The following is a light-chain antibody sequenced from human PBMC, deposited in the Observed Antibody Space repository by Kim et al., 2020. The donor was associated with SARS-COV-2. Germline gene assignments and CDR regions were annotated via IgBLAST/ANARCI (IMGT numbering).Light chain of an antibody. CDR2: GAF. J-gene: IGKJ2*02. CDR1: QSLDSN. CDR3: QQYNRWPPWT. Sequence: VSPGERATLSCRASQSLDSNLAWYQQKPGQAPRLLIYGAFTRATGVPARVSGSGSGTEYTLTISNLQSQDSAVYYCQQYNRWPPWTFGQGTKLEI. V-gene: IGKV3-15*01.